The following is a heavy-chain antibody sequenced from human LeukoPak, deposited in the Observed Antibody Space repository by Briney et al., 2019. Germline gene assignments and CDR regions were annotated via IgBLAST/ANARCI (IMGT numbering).Heavy chain of an antibody. Sequence: SVKVSCKASGGTFSSYAISWVRQAPGQGLEWMGRINPIFGTANYAQKFQGRVTITTDESTSTAYMELSSLRSEDTAVYYCARDSPLTMIVDVGYYYMDVWGKGTTVTVSS. J-gene: IGHJ6*03. V-gene: IGHV1-69*05. CDR2: INPIFGTA. CDR3: ARDSPLTMIVDVGYYYMDV. D-gene: IGHD3-22*01. CDR1: GGTFSSYA.